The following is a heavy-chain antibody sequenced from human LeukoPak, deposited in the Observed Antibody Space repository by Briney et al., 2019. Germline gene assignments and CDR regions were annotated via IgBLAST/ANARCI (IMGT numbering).Heavy chain of an antibody. Sequence: SVKVSCKASGGTFSSYAISWVRQAPGQGLEWMGGIIPIFGTANYAQKFQGRVTITADESTSTAYMELSSLRSEYTAVYYCARARYIVVVPAAPYYYYYMDVWGKGTTVTVSS. D-gene: IGHD2-2*01. J-gene: IGHJ6*03. CDR2: IIPIFGTA. CDR3: ARARYIVVVPAAPYYYYYMDV. V-gene: IGHV1-69*01. CDR1: GGTFSSYA.